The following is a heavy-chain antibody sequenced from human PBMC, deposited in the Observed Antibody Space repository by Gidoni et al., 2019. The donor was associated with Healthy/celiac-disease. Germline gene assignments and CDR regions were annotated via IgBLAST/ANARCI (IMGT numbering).Heavy chain of an antibody. D-gene: IGHD2-15*01. CDR3: AEGGYIVVVVAARAVGAFDI. V-gene: IGHV4-39*01. CDR2: IYYSGST. Sequence: SIYYSGSTYYNPSLKSRVTISVDTSKNQFSLKLSSVTAADTAVYYCAEGGYIVVVVAARAVGAFDIWGQGTMVTVSS. J-gene: IGHJ3*02.